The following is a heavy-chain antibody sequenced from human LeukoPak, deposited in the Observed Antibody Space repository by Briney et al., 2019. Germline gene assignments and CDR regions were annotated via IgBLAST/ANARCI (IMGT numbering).Heavy chain of an antibody. CDR1: GFTFSHYE. D-gene: IGHD2-15*01. Sequence: PGGSLRLSCAASGFTFSHYEMNWVRQAPGKGLEWVSYISSSGGTVYYADSVKGRFTISRDNSKNTLYLQMNSLRAEDTAVYYCARDSAYCSGGSCYGFDNWGQGTLVIVSS. J-gene: IGHJ4*02. V-gene: IGHV3-48*03. CDR3: ARDSAYCSGGSCYGFDN. CDR2: ISSSGGTV.